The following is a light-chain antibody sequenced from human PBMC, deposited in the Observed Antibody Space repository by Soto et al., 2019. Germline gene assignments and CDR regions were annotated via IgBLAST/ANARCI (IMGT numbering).Light chain of an antibody. V-gene: IGLV1-40*01. CDR3: QSYDSGLSGSV. J-gene: IGLJ3*02. CDR1: SSNIGAGYD. CDR2: TNG. Sequence: QAVVTQPPSVSGAPGQRVTISCTGTSSNIGAGYDVNWYQHLPGAAPKLLIYTNGNRPSGVPDLFSGSKSGTSASLAITGLQAEDEADYYCQSYDSGLSGSVFGGGTKLTVL.